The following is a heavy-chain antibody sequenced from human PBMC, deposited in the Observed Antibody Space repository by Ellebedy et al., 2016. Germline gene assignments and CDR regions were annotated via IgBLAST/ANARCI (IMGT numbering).Heavy chain of an antibody. D-gene: IGHD6-25*01. Sequence: GGSLRLSCAASGFTFSTYGMHWVRQAPGKGLEWVAVVSYDGENEYYADSVKGRFTISRDNSKNTVYLQMDGLRSEDTAVYYCASRARAATDMDPPMDYYYGMDVWGQGTTVTVSS. CDR2: VSYDGENE. CDR1: GFTFSTYG. CDR3: ASRARAATDMDPPMDYYYGMDV. V-gene: IGHV3-30*03. J-gene: IGHJ6*02.